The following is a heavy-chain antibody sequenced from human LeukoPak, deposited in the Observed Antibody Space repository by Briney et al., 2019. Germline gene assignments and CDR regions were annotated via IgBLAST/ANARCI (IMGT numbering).Heavy chain of an antibody. V-gene: IGHV5-51*01. CDR3: ARALGYDSSGYYYEPPYFDY. CDR1: GYSFTSYW. CDR2: IYPGDSDT. D-gene: IGHD3-22*01. J-gene: IGHJ4*02. Sequence: GESLKISCKGSGYSFTSYWIGWVRQMPGKGLEWMGIIYPGDSDTRYSPSFQGQVTISADKSISTAYLQWSSLKASDTAMYYCARALGYDSSGYYYEPPYFDYWGQGTLVTVSS.